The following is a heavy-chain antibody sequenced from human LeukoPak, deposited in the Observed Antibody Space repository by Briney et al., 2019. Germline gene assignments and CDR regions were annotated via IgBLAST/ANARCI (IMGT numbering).Heavy chain of an antibody. CDR2: ISGSGDST. D-gene: IGHD5-12*01. V-gene: IGHV3-23*01. J-gene: IGHJ4*02. CDR3: ARVGYSGYDYDY. CDR1: GFTFSSYA. Sequence: GGSLRLSCEASGFTFSSYAMSWVRQAPGKGLEWVSVISGSGDSTYYADSVEGRCTISRDNSKDALYLQMNSLRAEYTAVYYCARVGYSGYDYDYWGQGTLVTVSS.